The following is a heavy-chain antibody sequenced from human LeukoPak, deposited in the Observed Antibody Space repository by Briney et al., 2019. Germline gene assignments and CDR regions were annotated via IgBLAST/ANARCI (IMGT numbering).Heavy chain of an antibody. J-gene: IGHJ4*02. CDR2: ISAYNGNT. Sequence: ASVTVSFKASGYTFTSYGISWVRQAPGQGLEWMGWISAYNGNTNYAQKLHGRVIITTDTSTSTAYMELRRLRSDDTAVYYCARDGIQLWLVPFDYWGQGTLVTVSS. CDR1: GYTFTSYG. V-gene: IGHV1-18*01. CDR3: ARDGIQLWLVPFDY. D-gene: IGHD5-18*01.